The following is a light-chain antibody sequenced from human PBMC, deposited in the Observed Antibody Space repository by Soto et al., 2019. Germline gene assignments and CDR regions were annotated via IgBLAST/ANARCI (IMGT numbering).Light chain of an antibody. CDR3: LLHNSYPLT. Sequence: IQMSQSPSSLSASVTDRDTITCRATQGIRNDLGWYQQKPGKAHKRVIYSPLSLQSGVLSRFSGSGSWTELTLTIISRQPEDVATDYCLLHNSYPLTFGPGTKVDIK. CDR2: SPL. CDR1: QGIRND. V-gene: IGKV1-17*01. J-gene: IGKJ3*01.